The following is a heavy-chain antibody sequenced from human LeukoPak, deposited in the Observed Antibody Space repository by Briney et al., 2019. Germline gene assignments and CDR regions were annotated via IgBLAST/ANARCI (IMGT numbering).Heavy chain of an antibody. CDR3: AKVLRFLNGMDV. CDR1: GFTFSSYA. V-gene: IGHV3-23*01. Sequence: PGGSLRLSCAASGFTFSSYAMSWVRQAPGKGLEWVSAISGSGGSTYYADSVRGRFTISRDNSKNTLYLQMNSLRAEDTAVYYCAKVLRFLNGMDVWGQGTTVTVSS. CDR2: ISGSGGST. J-gene: IGHJ6*02. D-gene: IGHD3-3*01.